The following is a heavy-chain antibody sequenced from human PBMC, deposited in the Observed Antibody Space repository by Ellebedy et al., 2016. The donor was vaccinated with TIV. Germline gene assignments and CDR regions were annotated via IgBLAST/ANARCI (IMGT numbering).Heavy chain of an antibody. D-gene: IGHD3-16*01. J-gene: IGHJ4*02. CDR1: GFTFSSYA. CDR2: FGVSGDST. Sequence: GESLKISCAASGFTFSSYAMSWARQAPGKGLAWVSGFGVSGDSTYYADAVKGRFTISRDNSKNTLYLQMNSLRVEDTAIYYCARGRSGTYIHHAFDNWGQGTLVTVSS. V-gene: IGHV3-23*01. CDR3: ARGRSGTYIHHAFDN.